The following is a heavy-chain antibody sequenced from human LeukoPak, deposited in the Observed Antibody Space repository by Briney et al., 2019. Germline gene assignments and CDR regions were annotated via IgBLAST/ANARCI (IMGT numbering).Heavy chain of an antibody. CDR1: GLTFRISG. CDR2: VTWSSRSK. D-gene: IGHD6-13*01. CDR3: AKDSEARSISWYSHFDL. J-gene: IGHJ2*01. Sequence: GGSLRLSCAVSGLTFRISGMHWVRQVPGKGLEWVSGVTWSSRSKKYADSVRGRFSISRDDANNSLFLQMNNLRPEDTALYYCAKDSEARSISWYSHFDLWGRGTLVTVSS. V-gene: IGHV3-9*01.